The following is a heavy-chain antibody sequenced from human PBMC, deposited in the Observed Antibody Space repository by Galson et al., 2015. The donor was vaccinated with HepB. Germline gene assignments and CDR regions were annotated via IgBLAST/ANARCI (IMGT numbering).Heavy chain of an antibody. CDR3: AKDHTMVRGVILQSRVIGAFDI. Sequence: SLRLSCAASGFTFSSYAMSWVRQAPGKGLEWVSAISGSGGSTYYADSVKGRFTISRDNSKNTLYLQMNSLRAEDTAVYYCAKDHTMVRGVILQSRVIGAFDIWGQGTMVTVSS. J-gene: IGHJ3*02. CDR1: GFTFSSYA. D-gene: IGHD3-10*01. CDR2: ISGSGGST. V-gene: IGHV3-23*01.